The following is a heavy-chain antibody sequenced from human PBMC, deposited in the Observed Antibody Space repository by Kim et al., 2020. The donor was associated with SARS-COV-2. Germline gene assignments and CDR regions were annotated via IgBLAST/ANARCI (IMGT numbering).Heavy chain of an antibody. V-gene: IGHV3-53*01. CDR1: GFTVSSNY. CDR2: IYSGGST. J-gene: IGHJ6*02. CDR3: ARDRIAAAGPNGNYYYYGMDV. Sequence: GGSLRLSCAASGFTVSSNYMSWVRQAPGKGLEWVSVIYSGGSTYYADSVKGRFTISRDNSKNTLYLQMNSLRAEDTAVYYCARDRIAAAGPNGNYYYYGMDVWGQGTTVTVSS. D-gene: IGHD6-13*01.